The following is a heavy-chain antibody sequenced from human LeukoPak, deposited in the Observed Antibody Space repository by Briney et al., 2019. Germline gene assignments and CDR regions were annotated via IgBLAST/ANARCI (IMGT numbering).Heavy chain of an antibody. D-gene: IGHD6-19*01. CDR2: IYYSGST. CDR3: ARSSGWYGDFDY. CDR1: GGSISSYY. Sequence: PSETPSLTCTVSGGSISSYYWSWIRQPPGKGLEWIGYIYYSGSTNYNPSLKSRVTISVDTSKNQFSLKLSSVTAADTAVYYCARSSGWYGDFDYWGQGTLVTVSS. J-gene: IGHJ4*02. V-gene: IGHV4-59*08.